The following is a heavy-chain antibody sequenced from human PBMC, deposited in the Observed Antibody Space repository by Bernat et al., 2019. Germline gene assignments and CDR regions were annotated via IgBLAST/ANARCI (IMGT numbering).Heavy chain of an antibody. CDR2: IWYDGSNK. J-gene: IGHJ4*02. CDR1: GFTFSSYG. V-gene: IGHV3-33*01. CDR3: ARTGIAGGGVENYFDY. Sequence: QVQLVESGGGVVQPGRSLRLSCAASGFTFSSYGMHWVRQAPGKGLEWVAVIWYDGSNKYYADSGKGRFTISRDNSKNTLYLQMNSLRAEDTAVYYCARTGIAGGGVENYFDYWGQGTLVTVPS. D-gene: IGHD6-13*01.